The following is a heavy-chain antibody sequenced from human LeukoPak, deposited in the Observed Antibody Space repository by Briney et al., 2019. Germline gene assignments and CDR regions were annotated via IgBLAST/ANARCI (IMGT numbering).Heavy chain of an antibody. J-gene: IGHJ4*02. Sequence: SGGSLRLSCAASGFTVSSNYMSWVRQAPGKGLEWVSVIYTGGTTYYADSVKGRFTISRDNSKNTLYLQMNSLRAEDTAVYYRARDGTAGFQQWLVRGVGLFDYWGQGTLVTVSS. CDR2: IYTGGTT. D-gene: IGHD6-19*01. CDR3: ARDGTAGFQQWLVRGVGLFDY. CDR1: GFTVSSNY. V-gene: IGHV3-53*05.